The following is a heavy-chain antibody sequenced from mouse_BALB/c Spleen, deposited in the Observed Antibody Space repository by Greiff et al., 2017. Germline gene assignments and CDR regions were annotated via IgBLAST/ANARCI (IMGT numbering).Heavy chain of an antibody. CDR3: AKERELFFDY. Sequence: EVQLQESGPELVKPGASVKISCKASGYTFTDYNMHWVKQSHGKSLEWIGYIYPYNGGTCYNQKFKSKATLTVDNSSSTAYMELRSLTSEDSAVYYCAKERELFFDYWGQGTTLTVSS. CDR2: IYPYNGGT. CDR1: GYTFTDYN. V-gene: IGHV1S29*02. J-gene: IGHJ2*01.